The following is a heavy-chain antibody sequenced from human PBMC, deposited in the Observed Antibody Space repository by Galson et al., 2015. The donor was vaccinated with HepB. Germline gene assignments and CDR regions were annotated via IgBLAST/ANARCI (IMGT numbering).Heavy chain of an antibody. CDR1: GGTFSSYA. CDR3: ARDPDSGYDSDDAFDI. Sequence: QSGAEVKKPGESLKISCKASGGTFSSYAISWVRQTPGQGLEWMGGIIPIFGTANYAQKFQGRVTITADKSTSTAYMELSSLRSEDTAVYYCARDPDSGYDSDDAFDIWGQGTMVTVSS. V-gene: IGHV1-69*06. D-gene: IGHD5-12*01. J-gene: IGHJ3*02. CDR2: IIPIFGTA.